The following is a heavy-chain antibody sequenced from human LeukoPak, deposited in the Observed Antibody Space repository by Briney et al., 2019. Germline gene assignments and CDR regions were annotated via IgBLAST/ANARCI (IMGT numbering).Heavy chain of an antibody. CDR2: MYNSGST. D-gene: IGHD3-10*01. CDR1: GGSISSYY. J-gene: IGHJ4*02. V-gene: IGHV4-59*01. CDR3: ARVIMGTYYYDSGSYYIDY. Sequence: SETLSLTCSVSGGSISSYYWSWIRQPPGKGLEWIGYMYNSGSTNYNPSLKSRVTISVDTSKKQFSLRLSSVTAADTALYYCARVIMGTYYYDSGSYYIDYWGQGTLVTVSS.